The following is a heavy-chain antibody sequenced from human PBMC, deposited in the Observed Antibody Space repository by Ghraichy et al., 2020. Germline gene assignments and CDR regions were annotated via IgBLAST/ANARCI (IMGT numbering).Heavy chain of an antibody. V-gene: IGHV4-4*02. CDR2: IYHSGST. Sequence: SETLSLTCTVSGGSISSSNWWSWVRQPPGKGLEWIGEIYHSGSTNYNPSLKSRVTISVDKSKNQFSLKLSSVTAADTAVYYCARTRWLEGWFDPWGQGTLVTVSS. CDR1: GGSISSSNW. CDR3: ARTRWLEGWFDP. D-gene: IGHD3-22*01. J-gene: IGHJ5*02.